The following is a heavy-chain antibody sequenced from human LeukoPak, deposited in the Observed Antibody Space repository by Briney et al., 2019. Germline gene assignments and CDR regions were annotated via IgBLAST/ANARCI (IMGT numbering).Heavy chain of an antibody. Sequence: GGSLRLSCAASGFTFSSNAMSWVRQAPGKGLEWVSTISGSGGSTYYADSVKGRFTISRDNSKNTLFLQMNSLRAEDTAIYYCAKVPIAVAASRIYFDYWGQRTLVTVSS. D-gene: IGHD6-19*01. J-gene: IGHJ4*02. V-gene: IGHV3-23*01. CDR2: ISGSGGST. CDR1: GFTFSSNA. CDR3: AKVPIAVAASRIYFDY.